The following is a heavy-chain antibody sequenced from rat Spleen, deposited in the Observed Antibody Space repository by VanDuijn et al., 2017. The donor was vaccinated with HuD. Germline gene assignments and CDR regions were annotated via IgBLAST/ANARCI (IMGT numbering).Heavy chain of an antibody. J-gene: IGHJ4*01. CDR1: GFSLTSYG. CDR3: ALLQSPGVMDA. V-gene: IGHV2-77*01. D-gene: IGHD1-1*01. Sequence: QVQMKETGPGLVQTTQTLSVTCTVSGFSLTSYGVHWVRQAPGKGLEWMGIIWGDGSTNYNSALKSRLSISRDTSKSQVFLTMNSLQTDDTAVYYCALLQSPGVMDAWGQGASVTVSS. CDR2: IWGDGST.